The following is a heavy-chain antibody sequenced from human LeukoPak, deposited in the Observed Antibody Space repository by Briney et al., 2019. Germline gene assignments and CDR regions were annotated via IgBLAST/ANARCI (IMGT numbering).Heavy chain of an antibody. J-gene: IGHJ4*02. CDR3: ARRIGHVTRGYFVY. D-gene: IGHD2-15*01. CDR2: INQDASEK. Sequence: PGGSLRLSCAASRFSFGSYWMSWVRQAPGKGLEWVASINQDASEKYYADSVKGRFTISRDNAKTSVYLQMNGLRDEDTAVYFCARRIGHVTRGYFVYWGQGALGTVSS. V-gene: IGHV3-7*01. CDR1: RFSFGSYW.